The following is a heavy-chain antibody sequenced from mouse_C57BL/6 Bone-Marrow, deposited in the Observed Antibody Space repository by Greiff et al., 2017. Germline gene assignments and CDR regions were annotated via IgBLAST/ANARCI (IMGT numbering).Heavy chain of an antibody. Sequence: EVQLQQSGAELVKPGASVTLSCTASGFNIKDYYIHWVKKRTEQGLEWIGRLDPEDGETKSAPKFQDKATITADTSSNTAYLQLSSLTSEDTAVYYCTRSLIYYGTNYWGQGTTLTVSS. CDR1: GFNIKDYY. V-gene: IGHV14-2*01. J-gene: IGHJ2*01. CDR2: LDPEDGET. CDR3: TRSLIYYGTNY. D-gene: IGHD1-1*01.